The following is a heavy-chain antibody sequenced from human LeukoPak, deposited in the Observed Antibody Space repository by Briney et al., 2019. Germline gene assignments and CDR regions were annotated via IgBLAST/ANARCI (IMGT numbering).Heavy chain of an antibody. CDR1: GYTFTSYA. J-gene: IGHJ5*02. CDR2: INAGNGNT. V-gene: IGHV1-3*03. CDR3: ARGLLSFMRSDYSNYWDNWFDP. Sequence: ASVKVSCKASGYTFTSYAMHWVRQAPGQRLEWMGWINAGNGNTKYSQEFQGRVTITRNTSISTAYMELSSLRSEDTAVYYCARGLLSFMRSDYSNYWDNWFDPWGQGTLVTVSS. D-gene: IGHD4-11*01.